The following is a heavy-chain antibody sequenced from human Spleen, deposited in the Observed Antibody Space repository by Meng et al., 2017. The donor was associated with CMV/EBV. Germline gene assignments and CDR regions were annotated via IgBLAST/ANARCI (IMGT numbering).Heavy chain of an antibody. CDR2: ISWNSGSM. Sequence: GGSLRLSCVASGFAFDDYAMHWVRQAPGKGLEWVSSISWNSGSMSYVDSVTGRFTISRDNAKNSLYLQMNSLRAEDTALYYCAKDKGSGSYYKYDAFDIWGQGTMVTVSS. CDR3: AKDKGSGSYYKYDAFDI. V-gene: IGHV3-9*01. D-gene: IGHD3-10*01. J-gene: IGHJ3*02. CDR1: GFAFDDYA.